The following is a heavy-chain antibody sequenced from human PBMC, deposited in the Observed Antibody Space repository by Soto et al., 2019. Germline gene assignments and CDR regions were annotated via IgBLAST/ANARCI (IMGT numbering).Heavy chain of an antibody. Sequence: PGGSLRLSCAASGFTFSDYTMNWVRQAPGKGLEWVSAITANGANTLYAASVKGRFTISRDNSKNTLYLQMNSLQADDTAVYYCAKRAYSPFASWGQGTVVTVSS. CDR3: AKRAYSPFAS. CDR1: GFTFSDYT. J-gene: IGHJ4*02. CDR2: ITANGANT. D-gene: IGHD4-4*01. V-gene: IGHV3-23*01.